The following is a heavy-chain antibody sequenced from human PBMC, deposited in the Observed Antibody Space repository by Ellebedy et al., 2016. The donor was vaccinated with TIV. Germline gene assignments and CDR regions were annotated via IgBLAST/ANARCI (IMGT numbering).Heavy chain of an antibody. D-gene: IGHD1-26*01. CDR2: ISYDGSNK. J-gene: IGHJ4*02. CDR3: ARVEIVGATPFDY. CDR1: GFTFSSYA. V-gene: IGHV3-30-3*01. Sequence: GESLKISCAASGFTFSSYAMHWVRQAPGKGLEWVAVISYDGSNKYYADSVKGRFTISRDNSKNTLYLQMNSLRAEDTAVYYCARVEIVGATPFDYWGQGTLVTVSS.